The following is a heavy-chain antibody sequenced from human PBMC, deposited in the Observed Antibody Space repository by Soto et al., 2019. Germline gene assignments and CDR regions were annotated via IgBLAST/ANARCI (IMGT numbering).Heavy chain of an antibody. CDR3: AKDLARHWITHYCGMDV. V-gene: IGHV3-23*01. CDR2: ISGSGGST. CDR1: GFTFSSYA. J-gene: IGHJ6*02. Sequence: GGSLRLSCAASGFTFSSYAMSWVRQAPGKGLEWVSAISGSGGSTYYADSVKGRFTISRDNSKNTLYLQMNSLRAEDTAVYYCAKDLARHWITHYCGMDVWGQGTTVTVCS. D-gene: IGHD1-1*01.